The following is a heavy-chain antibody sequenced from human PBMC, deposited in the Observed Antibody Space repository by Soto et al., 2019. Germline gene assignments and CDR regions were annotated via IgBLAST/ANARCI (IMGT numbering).Heavy chain of an antibody. CDR2: IYYSGSA. V-gene: IGHV4-39*01. D-gene: IGHD5-18*01. CDR3: VSGYPWVGFDY. CDR1: GGSISSSDYY. Sequence: SQALSLTCTVSGGSISSSDYYWGWIRQPPGKGLEWIGNIYYSGSASYNPSLKSRVTISVDTSKNQVSLKLSSVTAADTAVYNCVSGYPWVGFDYWGQGTLVTVSS. J-gene: IGHJ4*02.